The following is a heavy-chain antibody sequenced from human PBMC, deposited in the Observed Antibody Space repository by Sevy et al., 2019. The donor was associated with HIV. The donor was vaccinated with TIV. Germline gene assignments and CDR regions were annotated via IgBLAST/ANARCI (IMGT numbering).Heavy chain of an antibody. D-gene: IGHD3-10*01. Sequence: GGSLRLSCAASGFTFSSYSMNWVRQAPGKGLECVSSISSSSSYIYYADSVKGRFTISRDNAKTSLYLQMNSLRAEDTAVYYFARDHEPGGDAFDIWGQGTMVTVSS. CDR3: ARDHEPGGDAFDI. V-gene: IGHV3-21*01. CDR2: ISSSSSYI. J-gene: IGHJ3*02. CDR1: GFTFSSYS.